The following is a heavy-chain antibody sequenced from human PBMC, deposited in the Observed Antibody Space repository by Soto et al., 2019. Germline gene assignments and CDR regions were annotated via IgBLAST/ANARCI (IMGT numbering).Heavy chain of an antibody. CDR3: ASSAAVAGTGLGY. J-gene: IGHJ4*02. V-gene: IGHV3-30-3*01. CDR1: GFTFSSYA. Sequence: GGSLRLSCAASGFTFSSYAMHWVRQAPGKGLEWVAVISYDGSNKYYADSVKGRFTISRDNSKNTLYLQMNSLRAEDTAVYYCASSAAVAGTGLGYWGQGTLVTAPQ. D-gene: IGHD6-19*01. CDR2: ISYDGSNK.